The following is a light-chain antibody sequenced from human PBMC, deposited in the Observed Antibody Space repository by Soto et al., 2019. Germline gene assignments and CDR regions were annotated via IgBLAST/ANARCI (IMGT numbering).Light chain of an antibody. V-gene: IGKV1D-13*01. CDR2: DAS. J-gene: IGKJ3*01. CDR1: QGLSLA. CDR3: QQVEDYPFT. Sequence: AKRVTKSRSSLPASFGDSVPITCRASQGLSLALAWYQQTPGRAPKLLIYDASTLESGVPSRFSGSRSGTDFTLTVSSLQSDDFATYFSQQVEDYPFTVGPGTKVDI.